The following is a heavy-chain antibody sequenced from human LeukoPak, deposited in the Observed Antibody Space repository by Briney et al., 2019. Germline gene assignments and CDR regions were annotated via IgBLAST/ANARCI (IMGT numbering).Heavy chain of an antibody. CDR2: TSYDGSNK. CDR1: GFTFSSYG. J-gene: IGHJ4*02. D-gene: IGHD1-20*01. V-gene: IGHV3-30*18. Sequence: PGGSLRLSCAASGFTFSSYGMHWVRQAPGKGPGWVAVTSYDGSNKYYADSVKGRFTISRDNSKNTLYLQMNSLRAEDTAVYYCAKSGITGTTRYFDYWGQGTLVTVSS. CDR3: AKSGITGTTRYFDY.